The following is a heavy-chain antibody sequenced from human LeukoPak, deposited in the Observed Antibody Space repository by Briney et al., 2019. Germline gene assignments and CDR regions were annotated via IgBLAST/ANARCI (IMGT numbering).Heavy chain of an antibody. CDR1: AASLSSYY. Sequence: SETLSLTCSVSAASLSSYYWDWLRQSPGKGLEWIGYISDTGKTESNPSLKSRVTISLDMSMKQFSLRLRSVTAADSAIYYCSTGYYEPFATWGPGILVTVSS. CDR3: STGYYEPFAT. D-gene: IGHD5-18*01. CDR2: ISDTGKT. V-gene: IGHV4-59*01. J-gene: IGHJ5*02.